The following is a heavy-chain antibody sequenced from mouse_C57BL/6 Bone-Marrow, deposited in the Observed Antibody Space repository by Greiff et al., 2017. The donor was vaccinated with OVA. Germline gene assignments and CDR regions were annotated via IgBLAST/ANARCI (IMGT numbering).Heavy chain of an antibody. CDR2: IDPSDSYT. Sequence: VQLQQPGAELVKPGASVKLSCKSSGYTFTSYCMLWVKQRPGQGLEWLGEIDPSDSYTNYNQKFKGKATLTVDTSYSTAYMQLSSLTSEDSAVYYCARTDSSWFAYWGQGTLVTVSA. CDR1: GYTFTSYC. D-gene: IGHD2-4*01. CDR3: ARTDSSWFAY. J-gene: IGHJ3*01. V-gene: IGHV1-50*01.